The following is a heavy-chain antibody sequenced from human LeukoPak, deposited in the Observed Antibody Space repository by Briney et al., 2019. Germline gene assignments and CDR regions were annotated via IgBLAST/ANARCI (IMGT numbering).Heavy chain of an antibody. CDR2: IYYSGST. D-gene: IGHD3-3*01. CDR1: GGSVSSGSYY. V-gene: IGHV4-61*01. J-gene: IGHJ4*02. CDR3: ARAETYYDFWSGYYTGFDY. Sequence: SETLSLTCTVSGGSVSSGSYYWSWIRQPPGKGLEWIGYIYYSGSTNYNPSLKSRVTISVDTSKNQFSLKLSPVTAADTAVYYCARAETYYDFWSGYYTGFDYWGQGTLVTVSS.